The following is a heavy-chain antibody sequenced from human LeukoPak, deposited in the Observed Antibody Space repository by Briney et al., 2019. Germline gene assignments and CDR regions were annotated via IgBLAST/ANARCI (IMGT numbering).Heavy chain of an antibody. D-gene: IGHD5-24*01. CDR1: GFTFSDYY. CDR2: ISSSTNYI. Sequence: PGGSLRLSCAASGFTFSDYYMSWIRQAPGKGLEWVSSISSSTNYIYYADSVKGRFAISRDNPKNSLYLQMNSLRAEDTAMYYCARQEDDYNFGYWGQGTLVTVSS. V-gene: IGHV3-11*03. J-gene: IGHJ4*02. CDR3: ARQEDDYNFGY.